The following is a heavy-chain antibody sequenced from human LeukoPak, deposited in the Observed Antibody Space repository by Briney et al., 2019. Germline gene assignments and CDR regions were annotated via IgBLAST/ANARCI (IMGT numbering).Heavy chain of an antibody. CDR2: INTDGANA. Sequence: GGSLRLSCTASGFSFDSSSMSWVRQAPAKGLEWVSSINTDGANAYHADSVKGRFTISRDSSKSTLYLQMNSLRADDTAVFYCAKDSATLAASGEVDYWGQGILVTVSS. D-gene: IGHD6-13*01. V-gene: IGHV3-23*01. CDR3: AKDSATLAASGEVDY. J-gene: IGHJ4*02. CDR1: GFSFDSSS.